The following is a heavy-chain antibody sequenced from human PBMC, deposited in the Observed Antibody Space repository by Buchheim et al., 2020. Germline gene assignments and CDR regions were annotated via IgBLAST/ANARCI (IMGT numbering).Heavy chain of an antibody. D-gene: IGHD4-11*01. CDR3: ARAYDYSNYNGYDPRGDYYYYGMDV. CDR2: IYTSGST. V-gene: IGHV4-4*07. Sequence: QVQLQESGPGLVKPSETLSLTCTVSGGSISSYYWSWIRQPAGKGLEWIGRIYTSGSTNYNPSLKSRVTMSVDTSKNQFSLKLSSVTAADTAVYYCARAYDYSNYNGYDPRGDYYYYGMDVWGQGTT. J-gene: IGHJ6*02. CDR1: GGSISSYY.